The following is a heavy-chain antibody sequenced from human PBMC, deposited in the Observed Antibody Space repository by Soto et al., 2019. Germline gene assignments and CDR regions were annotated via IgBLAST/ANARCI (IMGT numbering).Heavy chain of an antibody. Sequence: EVQLLESGGGLAQPGGSLRLSCAASGFTFSSYAMSWVRQAPGKGLEWVSAISGSGGSTYYADSVKGRFTISRDNSKNTLYLQMNSPRSEDTAVYYCAKELTYYYDSSGYPGEWGQGTLVTVSS. CDR3: AKELTYYYDSSGYPGE. CDR2: ISGSGGST. CDR1: GFTFSSYA. V-gene: IGHV3-23*01. D-gene: IGHD3-22*01. J-gene: IGHJ4*02.